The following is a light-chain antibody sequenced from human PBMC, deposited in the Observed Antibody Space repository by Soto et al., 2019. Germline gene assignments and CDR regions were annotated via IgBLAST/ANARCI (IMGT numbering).Light chain of an antibody. V-gene: IGLV2-23*01. Sequence: QSALTQPASVSGSPGQSITISCTGTSSDVGSYNLVSWYQQHPGKAPKLIIYEGSKRPSGVSNRFSGSKSGNTASLTISGLQAEDEADYYCCSYAGSPWVFGGGTQLTVL. CDR1: SSDVGSYNL. J-gene: IGLJ3*02. CDR3: CSYAGSPWV. CDR2: EGS.